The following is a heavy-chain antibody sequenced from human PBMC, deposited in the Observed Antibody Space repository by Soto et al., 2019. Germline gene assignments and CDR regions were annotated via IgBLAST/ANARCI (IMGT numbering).Heavy chain of an antibody. Sequence: QVQLVQSGAEVKKPGSSVKVSCKASGGTFNTYIITWVRQAPGQGLEWMGGIIPSFGTANHAPKFRGRVTITADDSTTTVYMEVSSLRSEDTAVYFCATVETPGGGPPASPTPQAFVVWGQGTEVTVSS. CDR1: GGTFNTYI. V-gene: IGHV1-69*01. CDR2: IIPSFGTA. D-gene: IGHD2-21*02. J-gene: IGHJ3*01. CDR3: ATVETPGGGPPASPTPQAFVV.